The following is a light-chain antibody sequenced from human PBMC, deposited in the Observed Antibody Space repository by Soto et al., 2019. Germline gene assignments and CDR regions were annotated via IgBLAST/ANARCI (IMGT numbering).Light chain of an antibody. J-gene: IGLJ1*01. CDR1: SSDVGGYNY. CDR3: SSYTGSSTLYV. Sequence: QSALTQPASMSGSPGQSITISFTGTSSDVGGYNYVSWYQQHPGKVPKLMIFEVSNRPSGVSYRFSGSKSGNTASLTISGLQAEDEADYYCSSYTGSSTLYVFGTGTKVTVL. V-gene: IGLV2-14*01. CDR2: EVS.